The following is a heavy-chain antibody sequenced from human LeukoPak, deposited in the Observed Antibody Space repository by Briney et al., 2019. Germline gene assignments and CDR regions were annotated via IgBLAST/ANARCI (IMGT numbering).Heavy chain of an antibody. CDR3: ARYRVGANTRLIYFDY. V-gene: IGHV1-2*02. D-gene: IGHD1-26*01. Sequence: ASVKVSCKASGYTFTGYYMHWVRQAPGQGLERMGWINPNSGGTNYAQKFQGRVTMTRDTSISTAYMELSRLRSDDTAVYYCARYRVGANTRLIYFDYWGQGTLVTVSS. CDR1: GYTFTGYY. CDR2: INPNSGGT. J-gene: IGHJ4*02.